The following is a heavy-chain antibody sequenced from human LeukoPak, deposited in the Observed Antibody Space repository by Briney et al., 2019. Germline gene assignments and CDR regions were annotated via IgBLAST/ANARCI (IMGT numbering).Heavy chain of an antibody. CDR3: ARGMDSSSSAWFDP. CDR1: GYTFTGYY. J-gene: IGHJ5*02. CDR2: INPNSGGT. Sequence: ASVKVSCKASGYTFTGYYMHWVRQAPGQGLEWMGWINPNSGGTNYAQKFQGRVTMTRDTSISTAYMELSRLRSDDTAVYYCARGMDSSSSAWFDPWGQGTLVTVSS. D-gene: IGHD6-6*01. V-gene: IGHV1-2*02.